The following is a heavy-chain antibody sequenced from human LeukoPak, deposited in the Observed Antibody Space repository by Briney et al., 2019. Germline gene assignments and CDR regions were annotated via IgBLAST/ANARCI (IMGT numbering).Heavy chain of an antibody. Sequence: PGGSLRLSCAASGFTFSSYGMHWVRQAPGKGLKWVAVISYDGSNKYYAGSVKGRFTISRDNSKNTLYLQMNSLRAEDTAVYYCAKDRVITFGGVIVALGNWGQGTLVTVSS. CDR3: AKDRVITFGGVIVALGN. CDR1: GFTFSSYG. V-gene: IGHV3-30*18. J-gene: IGHJ4*02. D-gene: IGHD3-16*02. CDR2: ISYDGSNK.